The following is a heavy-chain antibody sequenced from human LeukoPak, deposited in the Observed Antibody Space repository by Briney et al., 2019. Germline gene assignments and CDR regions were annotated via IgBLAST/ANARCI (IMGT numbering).Heavy chain of an antibody. CDR1: GFTFSNYA. CDR2: ISGSGGNT. D-gene: IGHD3-9*01. Sequence: GGSLRLSCAASGFTFSNYAMSWVRQAPGKGLEWVSAISGSGGNTYYADSAKGRFTISRDNSKNTVFLQMNSLRAEDTAVYYCAKWGDYDVLTGYYVSDYWGQGTLVTVSS. CDR3: AKWGDYDVLTGYYVSDY. V-gene: IGHV3-23*01. J-gene: IGHJ4*02.